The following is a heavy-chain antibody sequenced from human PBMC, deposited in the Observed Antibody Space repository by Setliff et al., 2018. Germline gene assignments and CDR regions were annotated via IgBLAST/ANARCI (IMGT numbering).Heavy chain of an antibody. D-gene: IGHD6-19*01. V-gene: IGHV1-18*01. Sequence: ASVKVSCKASGYSFTGYYMHWVRQAPGQGLEWMGWISPNTGNVYSAQRFQGRVTLTTDTSTSTAYMDLRSLRSDDTATYYCARDGVAGLPVDWGQGTLVTVSS. J-gene: IGHJ4*02. CDR3: ARDGVAGLPVD. CDR2: ISPNTGNV. CDR1: GYSFTGYY.